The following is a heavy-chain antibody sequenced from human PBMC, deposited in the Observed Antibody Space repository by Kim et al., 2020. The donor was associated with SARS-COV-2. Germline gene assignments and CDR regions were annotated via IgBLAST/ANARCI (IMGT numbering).Heavy chain of an antibody. CDR3: ANTNVVVVGADGFDL. CDR2: IYPSDSAT. D-gene: IGHD2-15*01. J-gene: IGHJ3*01. CDR1: GYSFTSYW. V-gene: IGHV5-51*01. Sequence: GESLKISCKGSGYSFTSYWIAWVRQMPGKGLEWMGIIYPSDSATTYSPSFQGQVTMSVDKSTNTAYLQWSSLKASDTAMYYCANTNVVVVGADGFDLWGQGTMVTVSS.